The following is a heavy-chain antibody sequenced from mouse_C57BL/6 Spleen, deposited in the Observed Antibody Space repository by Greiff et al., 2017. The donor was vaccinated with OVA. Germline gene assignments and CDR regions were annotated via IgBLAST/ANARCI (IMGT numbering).Heavy chain of an antibody. Sequence: VQLQQSGAELMKPGASVKLSCKATGYTFTGYWIEWVKQRPGHGLEWIGEILPGSGSTNYNAKFKGKATFTADTSSNTAYMQLSSLTTEDSASYYCARLRGSTGRFDDWGQGTTLTVSS. CDR3: ARLRGSTGRFDD. CDR1: GYTFTGYW. J-gene: IGHJ2*01. CDR2: ILPGSGST. V-gene: IGHV1-9*01. D-gene: IGHD5-1*01.